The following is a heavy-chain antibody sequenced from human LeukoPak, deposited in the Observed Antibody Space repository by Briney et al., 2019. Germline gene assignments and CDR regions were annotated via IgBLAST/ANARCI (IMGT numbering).Heavy chain of an antibody. J-gene: IGHJ4*02. Sequence: ASVKVSCKVSGYTLTELSMHWVRQAPGKGLEWMGGFDPEDGETIYAQKFQGRVTMTEDTSTDTAYMELSSLRSEDTAVYYCATQKDYDTGFDYWGQGTLVTVSS. CDR1: GYTLTELS. CDR2: FDPEDGET. V-gene: IGHV1-24*01. D-gene: IGHD3-9*01. CDR3: ATQKDYDTGFDY.